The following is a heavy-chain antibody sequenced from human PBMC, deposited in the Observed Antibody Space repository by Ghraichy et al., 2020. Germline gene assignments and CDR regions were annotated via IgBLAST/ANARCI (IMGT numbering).Heavy chain of an antibody. CDR1: EFSFNKFW. CDR3: ARARGGWCTTTNCFAEYAEY. V-gene: IGHV3-7*01. J-gene: IGHJ4*02. CDR2: IKQGGGEK. D-gene: IGHD1-26*01. Sequence: GGSLRLSCVGSEFSFNKFWMSWVRQAPGKGLEWVASIKQGGGEKHYADSLKGRIAISRDNTQNSLFLQLDSLRVDDPAVYYCARARGGWCTTTNCFAEYAEYWGEGTLVTVSS.